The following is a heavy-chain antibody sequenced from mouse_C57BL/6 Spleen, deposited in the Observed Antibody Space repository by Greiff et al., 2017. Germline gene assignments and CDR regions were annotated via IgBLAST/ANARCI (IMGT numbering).Heavy chain of an antibody. CDR3: ARRGDYDKYFDV. CDR1: GYSFTSYY. J-gene: IGHJ1*03. D-gene: IGHD2-4*01. CDR2: IYPGSGNT. Sequence: VKLQESGPELVKPGASVKISCKASGYSFTSYYIHWVKQRPGQGLEWIGWIYPGSGNTKYNEKFKGKATLTADTSSSTAYMQLSSLTSEDSAVXYCARRGDYDKYFDVWGTGTTVTVSS. V-gene: IGHV1-66*01.